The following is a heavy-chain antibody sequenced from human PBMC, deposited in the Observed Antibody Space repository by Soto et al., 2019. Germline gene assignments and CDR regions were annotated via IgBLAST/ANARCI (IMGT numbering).Heavy chain of an antibody. J-gene: IGHJ6*02. CDR3: ARVGGYPFLTTLQYGMDV. CDR1: GYTFTGYY. CDR2: INPNSGGT. D-gene: IGHD2-15*01. V-gene: IGHV1-2*02. Sequence: QVQLVQSGAEVKKPGASVKVSCKASGYTFTGYYMHWVRQAPGQGLEWMGWINPNSGGTNYAKKFQGRVTMTRDTSISPAYMELSRLRSDDTAVYYCARVGGYPFLTTLQYGMDVWGQGTTVTVSS.